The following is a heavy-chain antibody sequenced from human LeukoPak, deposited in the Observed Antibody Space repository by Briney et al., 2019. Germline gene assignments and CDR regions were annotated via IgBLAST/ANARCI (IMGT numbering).Heavy chain of an antibody. CDR2: ISSSGSTI. CDR3: ARGFIAVAGPFDY. D-gene: IGHD6-19*01. J-gene: IGHJ4*02. V-gene: IGHV3-48*03. Sequence: GGSLRLPCAASGFTFSSYEMNWVRQAPGKGLGWVSYISSSGSTIYYADSVKGRFTISRDNAKNSLYLQMNSLRAEDTAVYYCARGFIAVAGPFDYWGQGTLVTVSS. CDR1: GFTFSSYE.